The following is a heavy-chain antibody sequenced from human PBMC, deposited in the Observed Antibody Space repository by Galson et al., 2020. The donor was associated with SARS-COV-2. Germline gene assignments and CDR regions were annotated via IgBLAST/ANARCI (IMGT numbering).Heavy chain of an antibody. Sequence: GESLKISCAASGFTFSSYSMNWVRQAPGKGLEWVSSISSSSSYIYYADSVKGRFTISRDNAKNSLYLQMNSLRAEDTAVYYCACNRGYSGYDLPSPLDYWGQGTLVTVSS. CDR2: ISSSSSYI. V-gene: IGHV3-21*01. D-gene: IGHD5-12*01. J-gene: IGHJ4*02. CDR3: ACNRGYSGYDLPSPLDY. CDR1: GFTFSSYS.